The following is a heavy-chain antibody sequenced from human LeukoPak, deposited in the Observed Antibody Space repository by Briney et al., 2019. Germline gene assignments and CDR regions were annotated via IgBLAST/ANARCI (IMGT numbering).Heavy chain of an antibody. CDR1: GGSISSSSYY. Sequence: SETLSLTCTVSGGSISSSSYYWGWIRQPPGKGLEWIGYIYYSGSTYYNPSLKSRVTISVDTSKNQFSLKLSSVTAADTAVYYCARYCSSTSCYDYWGQGTLVTVSS. CDR2: IYYSGST. CDR3: ARYCSSTSCYDY. J-gene: IGHJ4*02. V-gene: IGHV4-30-4*08. D-gene: IGHD2-2*01.